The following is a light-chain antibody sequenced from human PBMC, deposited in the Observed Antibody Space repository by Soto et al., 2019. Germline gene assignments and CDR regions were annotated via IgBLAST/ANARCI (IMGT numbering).Light chain of an antibody. CDR2: EGS. V-gene: IGLV2-23*01. CDR1: SSDVGSYNL. Sequence: QSVLTQPASVSGSPGQSITISCTGTSSDVGSYNLVSWYQQHPGKAPKLMIYEGSKRPSGVSNRFSGSKSGNTASLTISGPQAEDEADYYCCSYAGTLYVFGTGTKLTVL. J-gene: IGLJ1*01. CDR3: CSYAGTLYV.